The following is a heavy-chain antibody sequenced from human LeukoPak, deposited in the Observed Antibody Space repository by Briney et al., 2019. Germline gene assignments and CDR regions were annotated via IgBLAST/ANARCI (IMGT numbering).Heavy chain of an antibody. J-gene: IGHJ4*02. V-gene: IGHV3-7*01. CDR1: GFTFSDYY. Sequence: GGSLRLSCVASGFTFSDYYMSWVRQPPGKGLEWVANIKQDGSEKYYVDSVKGRFTISRDNAKNSLFLQMNSLRAEDTAVYYCARDRSTMVRGVINTYFDYWGQGTLVTVSS. CDR2: IKQDGSEK. CDR3: ARDRSTMVRGVINTYFDY. D-gene: IGHD3-10*01.